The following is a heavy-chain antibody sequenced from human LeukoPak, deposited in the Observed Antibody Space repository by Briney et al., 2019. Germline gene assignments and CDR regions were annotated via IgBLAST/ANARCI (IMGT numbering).Heavy chain of an antibody. CDR1: GYSISSGYY. V-gene: IGHV4-38-2*02. CDR2: LYHSGST. Sequence: SETLSLTCTVSGYSISSGYYWGWVRQPPGKGLEWIGSLYHSGSTYYNPSLKSRVAISVDTSKNQLSLKLSSVTAADTAVYYCARVWIGYCSTNSCYLYYYYGMDVWGQGTTVTVSS. D-gene: IGHD2-2*01. CDR3: ARVWIGYCSTNSCYLYYYYGMDV. J-gene: IGHJ6*02.